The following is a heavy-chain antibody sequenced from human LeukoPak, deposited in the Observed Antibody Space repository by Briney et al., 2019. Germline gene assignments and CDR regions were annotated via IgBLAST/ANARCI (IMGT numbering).Heavy chain of an antibody. CDR1: GFTFSSYS. D-gene: IGHD6-19*01. CDR3: AREWSSGWYPDLGQFDY. CDR2: ISSSSSTI. Sequence: GGSLRLSCAASGFTFSSYSMNWVRQAPGKGLEWVSYISSSSSTIYYADSVKGRFTISRDNAKNSLYLQMNSLRAEDTAVYYCAREWSSGWYPDLGQFDYWGQGTLVTVSS. J-gene: IGHJ4*02. V-gene: IGHV3-48*01.